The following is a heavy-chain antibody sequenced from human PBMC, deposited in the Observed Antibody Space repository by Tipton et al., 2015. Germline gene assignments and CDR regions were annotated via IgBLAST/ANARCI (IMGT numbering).Heavy chain of an antibody. J-gene: IGHJ4*02. Sequence: SLRLSCTASGFNVSTHYMSWVRQAPGKGLEWVSIIYSGGSPFYADSVNGRFTISRDNAKNSLDLQMNSLNAADTAVYYCARARGGQFDWLISFFFDYWGQGTLVSVST. D-gene: IGHD3-9*01. CDR3: ARARGGQFDWLISFFFDY. CDR2: IYSGGSP. V-gene: IGHV3-53*01. CDR1: GFNVSTHY.